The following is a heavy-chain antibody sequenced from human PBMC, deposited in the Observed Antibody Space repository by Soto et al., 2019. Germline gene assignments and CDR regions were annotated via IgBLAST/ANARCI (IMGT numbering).Heavy chain of an antibody. CDR1: GGTLSSYT. J-gene: IGHJ4*02. Sequence: SVKVSCKASGGTLSSYTFSWVRQAPGQGLEWMGRIIPNLGITNHAQKFQGRITIIVDKSTSTAYMELSSLRSEDTAVYYCARDKGYCSGASCPDFDYWGQGALVTVSS. D-gene: IGHD2-15*01. CDR2: IIPNLGIT. CDR3: ARDKGYCSGASCPDFDY. V-gene: IGHV1-69*04.